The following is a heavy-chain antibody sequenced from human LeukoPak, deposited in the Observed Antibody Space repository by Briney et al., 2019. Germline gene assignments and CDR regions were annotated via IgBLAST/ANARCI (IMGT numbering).Heavy chain of an antibody. D-gene: IGHD2-8*02. Sequence: PGGSLRLSCAASGFTFSAYVMHWVRQAPGKGLECVAVISNDGNDKYYGDSVKGRFSISRDNSKNTLYLQTSSLRTEDTAVYYCARDGGYTGGWTYGAGDYWGQGTLVTVSS. CDR1: GFTFSAYV. V-gene: IGHV3-30*04. J-gene: IGHJ4*01. CDR3: ARDGGYTGGWTYGAGDY. CDR2: ISNDGNDK.